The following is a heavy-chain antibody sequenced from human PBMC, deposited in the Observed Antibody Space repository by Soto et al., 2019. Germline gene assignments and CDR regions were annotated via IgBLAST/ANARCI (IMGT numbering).Heavy chain of an antibody. CDR3: AREIRFLEWLNDGPGWFDP. Sequence: GGSLRLSCAASGFTFSSYSMNWVRQAPGKGLEWVSSISSSSSYIYYADSVKGRFTISRDNAKNSLNMQMNSLRAEDTAVYYFAREIRFLEWLNDGPGWFDPWGQGTLVTVSS. CDR1: GFTFSSYS. J-gene: IGHJ5*02. CDR2: ISSSSSYI. V-gene: IGHV3-21*01. D-gene: IGHD3-3*01.